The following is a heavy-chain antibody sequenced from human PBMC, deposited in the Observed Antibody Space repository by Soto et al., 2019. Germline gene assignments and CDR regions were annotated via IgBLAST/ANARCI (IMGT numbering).Heavy chain of an antibody. CDR3: TTDSYSTIIIVRFDY. Sequence: GGLLRFSCAASGFTFSNAWINWVRQAPGKGLEWVGRIKSKTDGGTTDYAEPVKGRFAISRDDSNNMVYLQMNSLKIEGTAVYYCTTDSYSTIIIVRFDYWGHGTLVTYPQ. V-gene: IGHV3-15*07. CDR2: IKSKTDGGTT. CDR1: GFTFSNAW. J-gene: IGHJ4*01. D-gene: IGHD3-22*01.